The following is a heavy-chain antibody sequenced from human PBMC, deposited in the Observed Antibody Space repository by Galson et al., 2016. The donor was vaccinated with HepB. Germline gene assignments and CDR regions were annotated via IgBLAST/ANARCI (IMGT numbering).Heavy chain of an antibody. CDR3: AKGYYFNSGSFSD. CDR1: GFIFSSYG. CDR2: ISSTGNDI. V-gene: IGHV3-30*18. D-gene: IGHD3-10*01. J-gene: IGHJ4*02. Sequence: SLRLSCAASGFIFSSYGMHWVRQAPGKGLEWVALISSTGNDIYYSDSAEGRFTISRDNSRNTLDLQMNSLRAEDSAVYFCAKGYYFNSGSFSDWGQGTRVTVSS.